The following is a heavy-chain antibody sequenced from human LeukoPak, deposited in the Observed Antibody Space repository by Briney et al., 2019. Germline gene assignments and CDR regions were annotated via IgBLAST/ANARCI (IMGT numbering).Heavy chain of an antibody. D-gene: IGHD5/OR15-5a*01. V-gene: IGHV3-21*01. CDR3: ARDPPLVSGPVYYYYYMDV. CDR2: ISRRSYYI. Sequence: PGGSLRLSCAASGFTFNSYEMNWVRQAPGKGREGVSSISRRSYYIYYTDSVKGRFTISRDNAKNSLYLQMNSLRAEDTAVYYCARDPPLVSGPVYYYYYMDVWGKGTTVTVSS. J-gene: IGHJ6*03. CDR1: GFTFNSYE.